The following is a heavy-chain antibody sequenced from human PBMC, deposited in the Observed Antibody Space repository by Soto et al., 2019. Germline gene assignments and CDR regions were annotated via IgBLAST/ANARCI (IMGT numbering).Heavy chain of an antibody. V-gene: IGHV3-30-3*01. CDR2: ISYDGSNK. J-gene: IGHJ5*02. CDR3: ARGGGCSGGSCAVDWFDP. D-gene: IGHD2-15*01. CDR1: GFTFSSYA. Sequence: QVQLVESGGGVVQPGRSLRLSCAASGFTFSSYAMHWVRQAPGKGLEWVAVISYDGSNKYYADSVKGRFTISRDNSKNTLYLQMNSLRAEDTAVYYCARGGGCSGGSCAVDWFDPWGQGTLVTVSS.